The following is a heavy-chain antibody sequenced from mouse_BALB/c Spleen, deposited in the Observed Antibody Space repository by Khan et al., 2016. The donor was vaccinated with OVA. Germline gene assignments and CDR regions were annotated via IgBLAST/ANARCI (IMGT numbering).Heavy chain of an antibody. V-gene: IGHV3-2*02. CDR3: AIKSYYGYAVDY. Sequence: EVQLVESGPGLVKPSQSLSLTCTVTGYSITANYAWDWIRQFPGNKLDLMGYISYTGSTNYNPSLKSRTSITRDTSKNPVFLQLHSVTTEDTARHYGAIKSYYGYAVDYLGQGTLVTVSA. D-gene: IGHD1-1*01. CDR1: GYSITANYA. CDR2: ISYTGST. J-gene: IGHJ4*01.